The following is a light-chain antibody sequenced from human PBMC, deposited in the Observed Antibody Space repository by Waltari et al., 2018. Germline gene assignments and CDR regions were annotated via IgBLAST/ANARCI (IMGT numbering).Light chain of an antibody. V-gene: IGKV4-1*01. CDR1: QSVLYSSNNKNY. Sequence: DVVMTQWTASLTVSVGERATMKCKSSQSVLYSSNNKNYLAWYQQKPGQPPKPLIYWASTRESGVPDRFSGSGSGTDFTLTISNLQAEDVAVYYCHQYYSSPQTFGQGTKVEIK. J-gene: IGKJ1*01. CDR2: WAS. CDR3: HQYYSSPQT.